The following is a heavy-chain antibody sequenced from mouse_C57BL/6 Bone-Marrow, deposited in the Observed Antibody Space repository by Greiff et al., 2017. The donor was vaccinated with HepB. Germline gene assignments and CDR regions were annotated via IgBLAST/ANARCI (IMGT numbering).Heavy chain of an antibody. D-gene: IGHD2-5*01. CDR1: GYSITSGYY. J-gene: IGHJ2*01. CDR2: ISYDGSN. V-gene: IGHV3-6*01. Sequence: DVKLQESGPGLVKPSQSLSLTCSVTGYSITSGYYWNWIRQFPGNKLEWMGYISYDGSNNYNPSLKNRISITRDTSKNQFFLKLNSVTTEDTATYYCAREGAYYSNSHFDYWGQGTTLTVSS. CDR3: AREGAYYSNSHFDY.